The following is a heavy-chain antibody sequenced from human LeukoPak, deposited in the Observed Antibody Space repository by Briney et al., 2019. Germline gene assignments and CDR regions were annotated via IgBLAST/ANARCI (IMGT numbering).Heavy chain of an antibody. CDR2: ISYDGSNK. D-gene: IGHD5-12*01. CDR1: GFTFSSYG. V-gene: IGHV3-30*18. Sequence: GRSRRLSCAASGFTFSSYGMHWVRQAPGKGLEWVAVISYDGSNKYYADSVKGRFTISRDNSKNTLYLQMNSLRAEDTAVYYCANHPNGDIVATMTWGQGTLVTVSS. J-gene: IGHJ5*02. CDR3: ANHPNGDIVATMT.